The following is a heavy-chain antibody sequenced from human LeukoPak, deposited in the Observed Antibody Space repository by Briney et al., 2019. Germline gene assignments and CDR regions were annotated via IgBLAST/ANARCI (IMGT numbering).Heavy chain of an antibody. D-gene: IGHD3-10*01. J-gene: IGHJ6*02. CDR3: ARDPAYIGDRYYYGSGSYPPAYYYYYGMDV. CDR2: ISSSSYI. Sequence: GGSLRLSCAASGFTFSSYSMNWVRQAPGKGLEWVSSISSSSYIYYEDSVKGRFTISRDNAKNSLYLQMNSLRAEDTAVYYCARDPAYIGDRYYYGSGSYPPAYYYYYGMDVWGQGTTVTVSS. V-gene: IGHV3-21*01. CDR1: GFTFSSYS.